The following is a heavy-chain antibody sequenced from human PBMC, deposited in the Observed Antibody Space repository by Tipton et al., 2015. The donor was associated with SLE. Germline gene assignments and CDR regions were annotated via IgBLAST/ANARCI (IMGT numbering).Heavy chain of an antibody. CDR2: ISFSGLT. D-gene: IGHD3-3*01. CDR3: AREPRSGYHDY. CDR1: GGSISGYY. V-gene: IGHV4-59*12. Sequence: TLSLTCTVSGGSISGYYWSWVRQPPGKGLEWIGYISFSGLTNYNPSVRSRVSTSMDTSKNQFSLQMSSATAADTAVYYCAREPRSGYHDYWGQGTLVTVSS. J-gene: IGHJ4*02.